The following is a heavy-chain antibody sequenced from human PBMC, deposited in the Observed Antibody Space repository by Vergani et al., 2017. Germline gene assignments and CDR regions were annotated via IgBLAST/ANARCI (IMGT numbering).Heavy chain of an antibody. CDR2: ISAYNGNT. V-gene: IGHV1-18*01. CDR3: ARDLYEADSGYDFKSTFDI. CDR1: GYTFTSYG. Sequence: QVQLVQSGAEVKKPGASVKVSCKASGYTFTSYGISWVRQAPGQGLEWMGWISAYNGNTNYAQKLQGRVTMTTDTSTSTAYMELRSLRADDTAVYYCARDLYEADSGYDFKSTFDIWGQGTMVTVSS. J-gene: IGHJ3*02. D-gene: IGHD5-12*01.